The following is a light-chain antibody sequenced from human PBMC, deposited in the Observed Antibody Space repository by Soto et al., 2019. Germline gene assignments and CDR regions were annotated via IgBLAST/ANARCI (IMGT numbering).Light chain of an antibody. CDR1: QSVSSNY. V-gene: IGKV3-11*01. CDR2: DAY. Sequence: EIVLTQSPATLSLSPGERVTLSCGASQSVSSNYLAWFQQKPGQAPRLLIYDAYKRATGIPARFSGSGSGTYFTLTISSLEPEDFAVYYCLQRSNWPWTFGQGTKVEIK. CDR3: LQRSNWPWT. J-gene: IGKJ1*01.